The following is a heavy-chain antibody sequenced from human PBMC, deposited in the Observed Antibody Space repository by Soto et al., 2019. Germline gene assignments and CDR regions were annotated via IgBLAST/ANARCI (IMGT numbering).Heavy chain of an antibody. CDR3: GRLEGLATISYYFDY. V-gene: IGHV4-39*01. Sequence: QLQLQESGPGLVKPSETLSLTCTVSGGCVSSSSYYWGWVRQPPGKGLEWIGSVYYSGSTYYNPSLESRVTISVDKSKNQSSLKLMSLSAADTAVYYCGRLEGLATISYYFDYWGQGALVTVSS. J-gene: IGHJ4*02. CDR1: GGCVSSSSYY. D-gene: IGHD3-9*01. CDR2: VYYSGST.